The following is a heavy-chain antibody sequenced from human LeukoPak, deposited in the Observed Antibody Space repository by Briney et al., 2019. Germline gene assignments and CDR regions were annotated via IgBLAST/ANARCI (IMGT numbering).Heavy chain of an antibody. J-gene: IGHJ4*02. V-gene: IGHV4-59*01. CDR3: ARSNYYGSGSYSELDC. Sequence: PSETLSLTCTVSGGSIGSYYWSWIRQPPGKGLEWIGFIYYGGSTNYNPSLKSRVTISVDTSKNQFSLKLSSVTAADTAVYYCARSNYYGSGSYSELDCWGQATLVTVSS. CDR2: IYYGGST. CDR1: GGSIGSYY. D-gene: IGHD3-10*01.